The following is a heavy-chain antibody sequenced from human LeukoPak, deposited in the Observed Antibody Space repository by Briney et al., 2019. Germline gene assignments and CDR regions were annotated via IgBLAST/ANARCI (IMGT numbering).Heavy chain of an antibody. J-gene: IGHJ5*02. CDR3: AKDIVLAARERGLWFDP. V-gene: IGHV3-7*03. D-gene: IGHD2-15*01. CDR2: IKQDGSEK. CDR1: GFTFSSYS. Sequence: GGSLRLSCAASGFTFSSYSMNWVRQAPGKGLEWVANIKQDGSEKYYVDSVKGRFTISRDNAKNSLYLQMNSLRAEDTALYYCAKDIVLAARERGLWFDPWGQGTLVTVSS.